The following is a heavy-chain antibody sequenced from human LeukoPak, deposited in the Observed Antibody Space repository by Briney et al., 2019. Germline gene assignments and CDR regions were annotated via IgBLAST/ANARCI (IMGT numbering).Heavy chain of an antibody. Sequence: GGSLRVSCAASGFTFSTYTMNWVRQAPGKGLEWVSFIYSGTIHYSDSVKGRFTISRDNSKNTLYLQMNSLRAEDTAVYYCARRAGAYSHPYDYWGQGTLVTVSS. CDR1: GFTFSTYT. D-gene: IGHD4/OR15-4a*01. CDR2: IYSGTI. CDR3: ARRAGAYSHPYDY. J-gene: IGHJ4*02. V-gene: IGHV3-53*01.